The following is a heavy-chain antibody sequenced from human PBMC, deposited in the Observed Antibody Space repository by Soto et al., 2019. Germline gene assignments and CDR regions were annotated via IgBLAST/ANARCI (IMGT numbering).Heavy chain of an antibody. J-gene: IGHJ2*01. CDR1: GGSIKNYY. CDR2: IYYSGST. CDR3: ARDNGGFIEHEPSDWYFDL. D-gene: IGHD4-17*01. Sequence: QVQLQESGPGLVKPSETLSLTCTVSGGSIKNYYWSWIRQPPGKGLEWIGNIYYSGSTYYNPSLMSRVTISLDTPKSQCSLKVDSVTAADTAVYYCARDNGGFIEHEPSDWYFDLWGRGTLVTVSS. V-gene: IGHV4-59*01.